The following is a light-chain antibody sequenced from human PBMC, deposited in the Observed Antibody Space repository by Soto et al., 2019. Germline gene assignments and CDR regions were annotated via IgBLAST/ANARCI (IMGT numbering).Light chain of an antibody. V-gene: IGLV2-14*01. Sequence: QSVLTQPASVSGSPGQSITISCTGTSRDIGAFNYVSWYQQHPGKAPKLMIYEVSNRPSGVSNRFSGSKSGNTASLTISGLQAEDEADYYCSSYTSSSTLGVFGTGTKVTVL. J-gene: IGLJ1*01. CDR3: SSYTSSSTLGV. CDR2: EVS. CDR1: SRDIGAFNY.